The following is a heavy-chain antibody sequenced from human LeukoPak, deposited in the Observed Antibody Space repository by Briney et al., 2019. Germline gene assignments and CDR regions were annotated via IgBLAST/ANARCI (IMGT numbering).Heavy chain of an antibody. D-gene: IGHD2-21*02. CDR2: IYPSDSDT. CDR3: TRRETTGDYY. Sequence: GESLKISCTGPGYTFTNYWIAWVRQMPGKGLEWMGIIYPSDSDTRYSPSFQGQVTISADKSISTAYLQWSSLKASDTAMYYCTRRETTGDYYWGQGTLVTVSA. J-gene: IGHJ4*02. V-gene: IGHV5-51*01. CDR1: GYTFTNYW.